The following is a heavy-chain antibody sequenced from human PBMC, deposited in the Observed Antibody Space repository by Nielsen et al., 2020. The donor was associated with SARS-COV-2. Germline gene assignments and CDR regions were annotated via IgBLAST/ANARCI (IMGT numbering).Heavy chain of an antibody. CDR2: IYCGDSDS. Sequence: GESLKISCKGSGYSFTTYWIGWVRQMPGKGLEWMGIIYCGDSDSRYSPSFQGQVTISVDKSISTAYLQWSSLKASDTAMYYCARRQQQTVFDYWGQGTQVTVS. CDR3: ARRQQQTVFDY. J-gene: IGHJ4*02. D-gene: IGHD6-13*01. CDR1: GYSFTTYW. V-gene: IGHV5-51*01.